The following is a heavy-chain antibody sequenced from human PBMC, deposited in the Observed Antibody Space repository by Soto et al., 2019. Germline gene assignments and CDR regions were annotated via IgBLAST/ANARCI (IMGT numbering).Heavy chain of an antibody. J-gene: IGHJ3*01. D-gene: IGHD3-22*01. CDR2: IYSGGTT. CDR1: GFAVSSNY. Sequence: GGSLRLSCAASGFAVSSNYMSWVRQAPGKGLEWVSMIYSGGTTYYADSVKGRFTISRDNSKNTLYLQMSSLSAEDTAVYYCARDQLYYNDISGRPLNAFDVWGQGTMVTVSS. CDR3: ARDQLYYNDISGRPLNAFDV. V-gene: IGHV3-53*01.